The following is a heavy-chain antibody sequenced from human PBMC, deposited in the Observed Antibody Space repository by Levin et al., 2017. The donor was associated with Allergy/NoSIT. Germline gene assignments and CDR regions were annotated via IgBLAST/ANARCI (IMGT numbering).Heavy chain of an antibody. Sequence: PSQTLSLTCAASGFTFSDYAMSWVRQAPGKGLEWVSLILGSGGTTKYADSVKGRFTISRDNSKNTLYLQMNSLRAEDTAIYYCAKHPYSAQIWGWGQGTLVTVSS. CDR2: ILGSGGTT. CDR3: AKHPYSAQIWG. CDR1: GFTFSDYA. V-gene: IGHV3-23*01. J-gene: IGHJ4*02. D-gene: IGHD7-27*01.